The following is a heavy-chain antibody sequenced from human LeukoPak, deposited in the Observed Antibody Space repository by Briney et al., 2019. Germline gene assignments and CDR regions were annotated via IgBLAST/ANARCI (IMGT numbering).Heavy chain of an antibody. V-gene: IGHV1-2*04. J-gene: IGHJ4*02. CDR1: GYTFTNFG. D-gene: IGHD6-19*01. Sequence: ASVKVSCKASGYTFTNFGISWVRQAPGQGLEWMGWINPNSGGTNYAQKFQGWVTMTRDTSISTAYMELSRLRSDDTAVYYCARSTSVAGLFDYWGQGTLVTVSS. CDR2: INPNSGGT. CDR3: ARSTSVAGLFDY.